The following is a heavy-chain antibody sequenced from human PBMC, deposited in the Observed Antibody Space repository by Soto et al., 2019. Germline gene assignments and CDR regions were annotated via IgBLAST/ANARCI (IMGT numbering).Heavy chain of an antibody. J-gene: IGHJ3*02. CDR1: GYTFTGYY. V-gene: IGHV1-2*04. CDR3: ARDRCSSTSCWGGDAFDI. CDR2: INPNSGGT. Sequence: ASVKVSCKASGYTFTGYYMHWVRQAPRQGLEWMGWINPNSGGTNYAQKFQGWVTMTRDTSISTAYMELSRLRSDDTAVYYCARDRCSSTSCWGGDAFDIWGQGTMVTVSS. D-gene: IGHD2-2*01.